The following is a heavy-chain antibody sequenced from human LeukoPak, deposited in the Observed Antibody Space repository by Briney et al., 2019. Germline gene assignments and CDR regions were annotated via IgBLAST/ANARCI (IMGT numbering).Heavy chain of an antibody. CDR3: AERDRIAARPPPYWYFDL. CDR2: IRYDGSNK. CDR1: GFTFSSYG. Sequence: PGGSLRLSCAASGFTFSSYGMHWVRQAPGKGPEWVAFIRYDGSNKYYADSVKGRFTISRDNSKNTLYLQMNSLRAEDTAVYYCAERDRIAARPPPYWYFDLWGRGTLVTVSS. V-gene: IGHV3-30*02. J-gene: IGHJ2*01. D-gene: IGHD6-6*01.